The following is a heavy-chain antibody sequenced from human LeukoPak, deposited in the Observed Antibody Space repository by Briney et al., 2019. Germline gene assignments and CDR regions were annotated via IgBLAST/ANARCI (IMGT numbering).Heavy chain of an antibody. CDR1: GGSISSYY. V-gene: IGHV4-59*01. CDR2: IYYSGTT. D-gene: IGHD6-13*01. J-gene: IGHJ4*02. CDR3: ARGVYIAAAQYGY. Sequence: SETLSLTCTVSGGSISSYYWSWIRQPAGKGLEWIGYIYYSGTTNYNPSLKSRVTISVDTSKDQFSLKVSSVTAADTAVYYCARGVYIAAAQYGYWGQGTLVTVSS.